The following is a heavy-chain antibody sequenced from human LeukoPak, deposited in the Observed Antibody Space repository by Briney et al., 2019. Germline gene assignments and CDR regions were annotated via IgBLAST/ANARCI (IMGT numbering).Heavy chain of an antibody. D-gene: IGHD1-14*01. CDR2: IIPIFGTA. CDR3: ARDLSEGMTTEI. CDR1: GYTFTGYY. V-gene: IGHV1-69*13. Sequence: SVKVSCKASGYTFTGYYLHWVRQAPGQGLEWMGGIIPIFGTANYAQKFQGRVTITADESTSTAYMELSSLRSEDTAVYYCARDLSEGMTTEIWGQGTMVTVSS. J-gene: IGHJ3*02.